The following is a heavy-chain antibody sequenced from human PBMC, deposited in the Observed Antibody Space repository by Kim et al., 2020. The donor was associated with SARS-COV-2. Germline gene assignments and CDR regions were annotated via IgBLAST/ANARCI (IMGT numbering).Heavy chain of an antibody. V-gene: IGHV4-59*09. Sequence: YHRGRTSHTPSRKRRVTISVDTSKNHLYLTLSSVTGADTAVYYCARGFDPWGQGTLVTVSS. CDR2: YHRGRT. J-gene: IGHJ5*02. CDR3: ARGFDP.